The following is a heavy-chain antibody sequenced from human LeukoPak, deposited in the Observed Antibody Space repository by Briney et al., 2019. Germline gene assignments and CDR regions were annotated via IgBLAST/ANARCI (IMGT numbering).Heavy chain of an antibody. Sequence: GGSLRLSSAASGFTFISYSMNWVHQSPGKGLEWVSSINSSSSYRYYAESVKGRFTISRDNAHNSLYLQMNSLRAEDTAVYYCARDRPGYSSGWRMVYYGMDVWGQGTTVTVSS. CDR2: INSSSSYR. CDR1: GFTFISYS. CDR3: ARDRPGYSSGWRMVYYGMDV. V-gene: IGHV3-21*01. J-gene: IGHJ6*02. D-gene: IGHD6-19*01.